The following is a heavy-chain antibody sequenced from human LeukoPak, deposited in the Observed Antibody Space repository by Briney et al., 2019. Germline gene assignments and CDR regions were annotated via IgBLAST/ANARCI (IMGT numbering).Heavy chain of an antibody. CDR3: ARSGIVYAYYYDSSGYHFDY. J-gene: IGHJ4*02. Sequence: SETLSLTCTVSGGSISSYYWGWIRQPPGKGLEWIGYIYYSGSTNYNPSLKSRVTISVDTSKNQFSLKLSSVTAADTAVYYCARSGIVYAYYYDSSGYHFDYWGQGTLVTVSS. CDR2: IYYSGST. V-gene: IGHV4-59*01. CDR1: GGSISSYY. D-gene: IGHD3-22*01.